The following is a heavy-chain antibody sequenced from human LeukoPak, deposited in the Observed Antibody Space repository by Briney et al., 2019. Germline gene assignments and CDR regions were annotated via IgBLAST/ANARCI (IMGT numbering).Heavy chain of an antibody. D-gene: IGHD1-26*01. Sequence: GGSLRLSCTASEFTLSSYSMNWVRQAPGKGLEWVSYISGNSNTIYYACSVKGRFTISRDNAKNSLYLQMNSLTDEDSAVYYCARNPGSYAFFDYWGQGTLVTVSS. J-gene: IGHJ4*02. CDR2: ISGNSNTI. CDR3: ARNPGSYAFFDY. CDR1: EFTLSSYS. V-gene: IGHV3-48*02.